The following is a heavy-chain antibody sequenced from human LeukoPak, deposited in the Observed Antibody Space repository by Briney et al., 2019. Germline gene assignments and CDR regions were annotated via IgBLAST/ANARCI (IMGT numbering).Heavy chain of an antibody. V-gene: IGHV4-59*01. CDR1: GGSIGTFY. J-gene: IGHJ4*02. CDR3: AREAMAVGFARLPIFNY. D-gene: IGHD3-10*01. CDR2: VYFSGST. Sequence: SETLSLTCTVSGGSIGTFYWSWIRQSPGKGLEWLGNVYFSGSTNYNPSLKGRVTISVDTSNNQFSLKLTSVTAADTAVYYCAREAMAVGFARLPIFNYWGQGTLVTVSS.